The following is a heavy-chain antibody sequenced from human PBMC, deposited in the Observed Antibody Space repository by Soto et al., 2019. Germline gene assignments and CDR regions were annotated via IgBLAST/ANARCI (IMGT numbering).Heavy chain of an antibody. CDR1: GGSASSADHY. Sequence: SETLSLTCTVSGGSASSADHYWSWIRQHPGKGLEWIGYIYYTGSTYYNPSLKSRVSISVDTSKNQFSLKLCSLTAADTAMYYCARANSDSGRSWFDPWGQGTLVTVSS. D-gene: IGHD1-26*01. J-gene: IGHJ5*02. CDR2: IYYTGST. V-gene: IGHV4-31*03. CDR3: ARANSDSGRSWFDP.